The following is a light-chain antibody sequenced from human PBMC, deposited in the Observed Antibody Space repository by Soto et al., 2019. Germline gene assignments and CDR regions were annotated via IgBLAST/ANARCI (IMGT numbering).Light chain of an antibody. CDR1: QSIGLA. J-gene: IGKJ1*01. Sequence: EIVLAQSPATLSLSPGERATLSCRASQSIGLAIAWYQHKPGQAPRLLIFDASQRATGIPARFRGSGSGTDFTLSISSLEPEDFAVYYCKQRTDRPQWTFGQGTKVDIK. CDR3: KQRTDRPQWT. CDR2: DAS. V-gene: IGKV3-11*01.